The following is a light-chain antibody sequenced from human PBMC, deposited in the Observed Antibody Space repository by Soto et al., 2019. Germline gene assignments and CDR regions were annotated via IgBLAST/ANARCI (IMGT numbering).Light chain of an antibody. CDR1: SRDVGGYNS. CDR3: SSYTTGGSYV. Sequence: QSALTQPASVSGSPGLSIAISCTGTSRDVGGYNSVSWYRQQPGKVPKLIIYDVSSRPSGVSNRFSGSKSGNTASLTISGLQAEDEGDYYCSSYTTGGSYVFGTGTKLTVL. V-gene: IGLV2-14*01. CDR2: DVS. J-gene: IGLJ1*01.